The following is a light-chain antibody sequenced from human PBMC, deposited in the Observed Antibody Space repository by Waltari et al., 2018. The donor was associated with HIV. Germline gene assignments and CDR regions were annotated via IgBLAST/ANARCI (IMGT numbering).Light chain of an antibody. V-gene: IGLV2-14*01. CDR1: SRDVGGYNY. Sequence: QSALTQPASVSGSPGQSITISCPGTSRDVGGYNYVSWYQQHPGKAPKLMLYEVSNRPSGVSNRFSGSKSGNTASLTISGLQAEDEADYYCSSYTSSSTRVVFGGGTKLTVL. J-gene: IGLJ2*01. CDR3: SSYTSSSTRVV. CDR2: EVS.